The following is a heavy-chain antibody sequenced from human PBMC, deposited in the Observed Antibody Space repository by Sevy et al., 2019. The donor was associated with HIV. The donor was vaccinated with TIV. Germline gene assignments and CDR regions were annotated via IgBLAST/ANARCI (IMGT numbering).Heavy chain of an antibody. CDR2: IFRDGSGT. Sequence: QLRGSLRLSCAASGFTFNNYAMNWVRQAPGKGLEWVSTIFRDGSGTYYSDSVKGRFTISRDNSKNTLYLQMNSLRADDTAVYYCAGGRYDSSDSFDAFDIWGQGTMVTVSS. J-gene: IGHJ3*02. D-gene: IGHD3-22*01. V-gene: IGHV3-23*01. CDR1: GFTFNNYA. CDR3: AGGRYDSSDSFDAFDI.